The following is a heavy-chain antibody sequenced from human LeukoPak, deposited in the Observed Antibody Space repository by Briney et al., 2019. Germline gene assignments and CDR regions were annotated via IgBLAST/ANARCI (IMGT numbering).Heavy chain of an antibody. D-gene: IGHD4-17*01. J-gene: IGHJ5*02. CDR3: AGAKRDGNYVGWFDP. CDR2: IYYSGST. Sequence: SETLSLTCTVSGGSISSTSYSWGWIRRPPGKGLEWIGNIYYSGSTSFSPSLKSRVTMSVDTSKNQFSLKLSSVTAADTAVYYCAGAKRDGNYVGWFDPWGQGTLVTVSS. CDR1: GGSISSTSYS. V-gene: IGHV4-39*01.